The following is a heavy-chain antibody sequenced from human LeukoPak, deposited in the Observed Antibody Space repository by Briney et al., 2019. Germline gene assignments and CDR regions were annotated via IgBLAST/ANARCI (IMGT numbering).Heavy chain of an antibody. J-gene: IGHJ4*02. D-gene: IGHD3-22*01. V-gene: IGHV4-34*01. CDR3: ARGLRAVVITTSSLSFDY. Sequence: SETLSLTCAVYGGSFSGYYWSWIRQPPGKGLEWIGEINHSGSTNYNPSLKSRVTISVDTSKNQFSLKLSSVTAADTAVYYCARGLRAVVITTSSLSFDYWGQGTLVTVSS. CDR1: GGSFSGYY. CDR2: INHSGST.